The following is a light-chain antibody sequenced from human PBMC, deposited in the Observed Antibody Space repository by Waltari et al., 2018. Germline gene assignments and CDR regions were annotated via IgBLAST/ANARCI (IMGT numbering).Light chain of an antibody. CDR2: KAS. CDR1: QSISTW. CDR3: QQYKSYFRT. V-gene: IGKV1-5*03. Sequence: DIQMTQSPSTLSASVGDRVTITCRASQSISTWLAWYQQKPGKAPKLLIYKASSLESGVPSRFGGSGSGTEFTLTISSLQPDAFATYYCQQYKSYFRTFGQGTKVEIK. J-gene: IGKJ1*01.